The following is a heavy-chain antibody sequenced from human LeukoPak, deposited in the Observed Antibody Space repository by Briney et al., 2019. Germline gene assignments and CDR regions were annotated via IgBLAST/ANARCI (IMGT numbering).Heavy chain of an antibody. CDR3: ARVLVRGVIRYAFDI. J-gene: IGHJ3*02. CDR2: IYYSGST. Sequence: PSETLSLTCTVSGGSISSYYWSWIRQPPGKGLEWIGYIYYSGSTNYNPSLKSRVTISVDTSKNQFPLKLSSVTAADTAVYYCARVLVRGVIRYAFDIWGQGTMVTVSS. V-gene: IGHV4-59*01. CDR1: GGSISSYY. D-gene: IGHD3-10*01.